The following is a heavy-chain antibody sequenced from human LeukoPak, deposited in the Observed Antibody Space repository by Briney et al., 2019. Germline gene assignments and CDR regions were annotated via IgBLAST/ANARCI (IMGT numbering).Heavy chain of an antibody. CDR1: GFTFSSNY. CDR3: ARYYYDSSGYYRYFDY. V-gene: IGHV3-66*01. D-gene: IGHD3-22*01. Sequence: SGGSLRLSCAASGFTFSSNYMSWVRQAPGKGLERVSVIYSGGSTYYADSVKGRFTISRDNSKNTLYLQMNSLRAEDTAVYYCARYYYDSSGYYRYFDYWGQGTLVTVSS. J-gene: IGHJ4*02. CDR2: IYSGGST.